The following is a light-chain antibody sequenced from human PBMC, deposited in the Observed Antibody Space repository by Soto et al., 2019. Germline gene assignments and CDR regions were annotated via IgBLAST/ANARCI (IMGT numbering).Light chain of an antibody. V-gene: IGKV1-5*03. CDR3: QQSFT. CDR2: KAS. CDR1: QSISSW. J-gene: IGKJ3*01. Sequence: DIQMTQSPSTLSASVGDRVTITCRASQSISSWLAWYQQKPGKAPKRLIYKASSLESGVPSRFSGSGSATEFTLTISSLQPDDFATYYCQQSFTFGPGTKVDIK.